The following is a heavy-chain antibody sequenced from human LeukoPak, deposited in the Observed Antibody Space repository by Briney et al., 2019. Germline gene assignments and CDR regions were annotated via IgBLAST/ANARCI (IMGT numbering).Heavy chain of an antibody. J-gene: IGHJ4*02. D-gene: IGHD6-19*01. Sequence: SETLSLTCAVYGGSFSGYYWSWIRQPPGKGLEWIGEINHSGSTNYNPSLKSRVTISVDTSKNQFFLKPSSVTAADTAVYYCVRSGWYSVDYWGQGTLVTVSS. CDR2: INHSGST. V-gene: IGHV4-34*01. CDR3: VRSGWYSVDY. CDR1: GGSFSGYY.